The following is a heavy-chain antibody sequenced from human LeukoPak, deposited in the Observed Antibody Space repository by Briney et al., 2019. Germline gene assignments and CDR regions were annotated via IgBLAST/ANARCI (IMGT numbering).Heavy chain of an antibody. CDR3: ARRPYSSAWPFNY. V-gene: IGHV4-59*01. CDR1: GGSISNYY. J-gene: IGHJ4*02. D-gene: IGHD6-25*01. Sequence: PSETLSLTCTVSGGSISNYYWSWIRQPPGKGLEWIGYIYYSGSTKYNPSLKSRVTISVDTSKNQFSLRLSSVTAADTAVYYCARRPYSSAWPFNYWGQGTLVTVSS. CDR2: IYYSGST.